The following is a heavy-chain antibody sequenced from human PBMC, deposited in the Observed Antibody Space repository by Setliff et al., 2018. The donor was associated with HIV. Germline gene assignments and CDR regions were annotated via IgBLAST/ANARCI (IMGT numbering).Heavy chain of an antibody. J-gene: IGHJ5*02. V-gene: IGHV4-39*01. D-gene: IGHD1-26*01. Sequence: SETLSLTCTVSGGSISSYDYNWGWIRQPPGRGLEWIANIYYTGRTYYNPSLKSRVTISVDTSKNQFSLKVTSLTAADTAVYYCARYRRGAEWFDPWGQGTLVTVSS. CDR3: ARYRRGAEWFDP. CDR1: GGSISSYDYN. CDR2: IYYTGRT.